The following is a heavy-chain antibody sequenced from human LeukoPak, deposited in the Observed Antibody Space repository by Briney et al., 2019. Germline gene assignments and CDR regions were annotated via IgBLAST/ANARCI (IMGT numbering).Heavy chain of an antibody. Sequence: GGSLRLSCAASGFTFSSYWMSWVRQAPGKGLEWVSYISSSSSTIYYADSVKGRFTISRDNAKNSLYLQMNSLRAEDTAVYYCARDKLYDFWSGYLGKLPYGMDVWGQGTTVTVSS. CDR2: ISSSSSTI. D-gene: IGHD3-3*01. CDR1: GFTFSSYW. J-gene: IGHJ6*02. V-gene: IGHV3-48*01. CDR3: ARDKLYDFWSGYLGKLPYGMDV.